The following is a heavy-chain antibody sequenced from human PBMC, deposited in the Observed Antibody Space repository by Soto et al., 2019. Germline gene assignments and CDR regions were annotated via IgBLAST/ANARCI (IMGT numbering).Heavy chain of an antibody. CDR3: AKEISSSWYGTGRHYFDY. CDR2: ISYDGSNK. D-gene: IGHD6-13*01. CDR1: GFTFSSYG. J-gene: IGHJ4*02. Sequence: ESGGGVVQPGRSLRLSCAASGFTFSSYGMHWVRQAPGKGLEWVAVISYDGSNKYYADSVKGRFTISRDNTNNTLYLQMNSLRAEDTAVYYCAKEISSSWYGTGRHYFDYWGQGTLVTVSS. V-gene: IGHV3-30*18.